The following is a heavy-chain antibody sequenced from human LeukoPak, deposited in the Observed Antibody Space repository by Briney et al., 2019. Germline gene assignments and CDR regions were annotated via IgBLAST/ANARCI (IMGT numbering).Heavy chain of an antibody. J-gene: IGHJ4*02. CDR1: GYTFTSYD. V-gene: IGHV1-8*01. CDR2: MNPNSGNT. D-gene: IGHD6-19*01. Sequence: ASVKVSCKASGYTFTSYDINWVRQATGQGLEWMGWMNPNSGNTGYAQKFQGRVTMTRNTSISTAYMELSSLRSEDTAVYYCARDIVDSSGWYLFSTTYYFDYWGQGTLVTVSS. CDR3: ARDIVDSSGWYLFSTTYYFDY.